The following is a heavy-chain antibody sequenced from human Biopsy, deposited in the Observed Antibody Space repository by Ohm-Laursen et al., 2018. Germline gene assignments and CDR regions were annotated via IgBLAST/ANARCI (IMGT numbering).Heavy chain of an antibody. V-gene: IGHV4-31*03. D-gene: IGHD3-9*01. Sequence: SETLSLTCSVSGASVKTSGYFWAWLRQRPGKGLEWIGYISYNERTHYNPSLTSRLAISFDTSNSRISLQLRSVRVADTAVYYCVREPKTGTAEAWYFDLWGRGSPVTVPS. CDR1: GASVKTSGYF. CDR3: VREPKTGTAEAWYFDL. J-gene: IGHJ2*01. CDR2: ISYNERT.